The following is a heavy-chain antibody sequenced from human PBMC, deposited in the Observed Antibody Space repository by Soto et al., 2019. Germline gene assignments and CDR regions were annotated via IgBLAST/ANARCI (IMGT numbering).Heavy chain of an antibody. CDR2: ISSSGSTI. CDR1: GFTFSTFN. Sequence: GGSLRLSCAASGFTFSTFNMNWVRQAPGKGLEWVSYISSSGSTIYYADSVKGRFTISRDNAKNSLYLQMNSLRDEDTAVYYCAREGEGYCICGGCRDLYSFWGQGTLVLVSA. D-gene: IGHD2-15*01. V-gene: IGHV3-48*02. CDR3: AREGEGYCICGGCRDLYSF. J-gene: IGHJ4*02.